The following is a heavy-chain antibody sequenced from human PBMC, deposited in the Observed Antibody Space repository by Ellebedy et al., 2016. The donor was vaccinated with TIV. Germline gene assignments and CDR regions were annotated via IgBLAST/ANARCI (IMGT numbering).Heavy chain of an antibody. CDR3: AREGIEVAASLNWFDP. CDR1: GYSISSGYY. J-gene: IGHJ5*02. Sequence: GSLRLXXTVSGYSISSGYYWGWMRQPPGKRLEWIGTIWHSGTAYYHPSLKSRVTISVDTSKNQISLNLNSVTAADTAVYYCAREGIEVAASLNWFDPWGQGTLVTVSS. V-gene: IGHV4-38-2*02. D-gene: IGHD6-19*01. CDR2: IWHSGTA.